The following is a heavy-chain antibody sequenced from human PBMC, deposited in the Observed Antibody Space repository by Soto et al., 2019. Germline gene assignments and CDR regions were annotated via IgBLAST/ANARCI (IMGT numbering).Heavy chain of an antibody. J-gene: IGHJ4*02. V-gene: IGHV3-30-3*01. CDR3: ASIGSTNMFRGVITTNRNFDY. Sequence: GGSLRLSCAASGFTFSSYAMHWVRQAPGKGLEWVAVISYDGSNKYYADSVKGRFTISRDNSKNTLYLQMNSLRAEDTAVYYCASIGSTNMFRGVITTNRNFDYWGQGTLVTVSS. D-gene: IGHD3-10*01. CDR2: ISYDGSNK. CDR1: GFTFSSYA.